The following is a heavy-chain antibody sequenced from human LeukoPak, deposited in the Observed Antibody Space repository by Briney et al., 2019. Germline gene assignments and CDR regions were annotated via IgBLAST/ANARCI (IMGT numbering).Heavy chain of an antibody. CDR1: GYTLTELS. CDR2: FDPEDGET. D-gene: IGHD1-14*01. Sequence: ASVKVSCKVSGYTLTELSMHWVRQAPGKGLEWMGGFDPEDGETIYAQKFQGRVTMTEDTSTDTAYMELSSLRSEDTAAYYCATRKHRWALSVILDYWGQGTLVTVSS. CDR3: ATRKHRWALSVILDY. J-gene: IGHJ4*02. V-gene: IGHV1-24*01.